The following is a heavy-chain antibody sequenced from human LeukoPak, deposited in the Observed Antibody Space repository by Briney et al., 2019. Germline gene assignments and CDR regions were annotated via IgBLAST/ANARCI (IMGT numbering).Heavy chain of an antibody. Sequence: SETLSLTCAVYDGSFNGYYWSWIRQPPGKGLEWIGEINHSGSTNYNPSLKSRVTISVDTSKNQFSLKLSSVTAADTAVYYCAREVATIWRYFDYWGQGTLVTVSS. D-gene: IGHD5-24*01. CDR2: INHSGST. CDR3: AREVATIWRYFDY. V-gene: IGHV4-34*01. CDR1: DGSFNGYY. J-gene: IGHJ4*02.